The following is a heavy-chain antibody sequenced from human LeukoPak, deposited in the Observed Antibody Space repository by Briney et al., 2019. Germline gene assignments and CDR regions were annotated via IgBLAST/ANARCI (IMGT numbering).Heavy chain of an antibody. CDR1: GFTFSSYG. J-gene: IGHJ4*02. Sequence: GRSLRLCCAASGFTFSSYGMHWVRQAADKGLEWVAVISYDGSNKYYADSVKGRFTISRDNSKNTLYLQMNSLRAEDTAVYYCANDYGDHRTPYYWGQGTLVTVSS. CDR2: ISYDGSNK. CDR3: ANDYGDHRTPYY. D-gene: IGHD4-17*01. V-gene: IGHV3-30*18.